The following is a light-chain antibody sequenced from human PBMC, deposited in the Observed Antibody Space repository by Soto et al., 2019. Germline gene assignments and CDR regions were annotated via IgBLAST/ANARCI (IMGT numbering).Light chain of an antibody. CDR2: KAS. J-gene: IGKJ2*01. CDR3: QQYNSYPYT. V-gene: IGKV1-5*03. Sequence: DIQMTQSPSTLSASVGDRVTITCRASQSISSWLAWYQQKPGKAPKLLIYKASSLQSGVPSRFSGSGSGTEFTLTISSLQADEFATYHCQQYNSYPYTFGQGTKLEIK. CDR1: QSISSW.